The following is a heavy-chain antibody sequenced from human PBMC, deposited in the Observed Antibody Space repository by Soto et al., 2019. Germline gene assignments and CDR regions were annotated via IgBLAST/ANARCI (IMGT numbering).Heavy chain of an antibody. CDR2: MNEDGGTT. D-gene: IGHD3-10*01. Sequence: VGSLRLSCAASGFTFSSYWMHWVRQAPGKGLVWVSRMNEDGGTTDYADSVRGRFTISRDNAKNTLYLQMNSLRVEDTAVYYCASDLSGRADVWGQGTTVTVSS. CDR1: GFTFSSYW. J-gene: IGHJ6*02. V-gene: IGHV3-74*01. CDR3: ASDLSGRADV.